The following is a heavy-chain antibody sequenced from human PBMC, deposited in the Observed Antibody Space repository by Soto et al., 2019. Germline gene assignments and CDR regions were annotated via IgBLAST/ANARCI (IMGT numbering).Heavy chain of an antibody. CDR2: IYATGTT. CDR3: VRDGTKTLRDWFDP. V-gene: IGHV4-4*07. CDR1: GASISGFY. D-gene: IGHD1-1*01. J-gene: IGHJ5*02. Sequence: SETLSLTCTVSGASISGFYWSWIRKSAGKGLEWIGRIYATGTTDYNPSLKSRVTMSVDTSRKQFSLKLRSVTAADTAVYYCVRDGTKTLRDWFDPWGQGISVTVSS.